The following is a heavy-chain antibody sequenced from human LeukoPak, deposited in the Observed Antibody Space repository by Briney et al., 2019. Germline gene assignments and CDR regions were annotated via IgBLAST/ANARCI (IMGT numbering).Heavy chain of an antibody. CDR1: GFTFSSYV. J-gene: IGHJ4*02. D-gene: IGHD3-10*01. Sequence: GGSLRLSCAASGFTFSSYVTSWVRQAPGKGLEWVSAISGSGGSTYYADSVKGRFTISRDNSKNTLYLQMNSLRAEDTAVYYCASHLWFGELFYYFDYWGQGTLVTVSS. V-gene: IGHV3-23*01. CDR2: ISGSGGST. CDR3: ASHLWFGELFYYFDY.